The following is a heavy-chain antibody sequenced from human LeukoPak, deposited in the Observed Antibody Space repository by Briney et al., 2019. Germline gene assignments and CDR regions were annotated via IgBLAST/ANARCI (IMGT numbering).Heavy chain of an antibody. D-gene: IGHD3-16*02. J-gene: IGHJ5*02. CDR3: ARGESFMITFGGVIANWFDP. V-gene: IGHV4-39*01. CDR1: GDSINSRNYY. CDR2: IYYSGTT. Sequence: SETLSLTCSISGDSINSRNYYWGWIRQPPGRGLEWIGSIYYSGTTYPNPPLKSRVTISVDTSKKEFSLKLRSVTAADTAVYYCARGESFMITFGGVIANWFDPWGQGTLVTVSS.